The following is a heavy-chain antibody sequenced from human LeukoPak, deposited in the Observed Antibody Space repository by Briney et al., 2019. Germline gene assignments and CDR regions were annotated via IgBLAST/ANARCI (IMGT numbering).Heavy chain of an antibody. CDR2: ISGSGGST. CDR3: AKDSLRVGVXWXXXXXNXDX. CDR1: GFTFSSYA. V-gene: IGHV3-23*01. D-gene: IGHD3-10*01. J-gene: IGHJ4*02. Sequence: GGSLRLSCAASGFTFSSYAMSWVRQAPGKGLEWVSAISGSGGSTYYADSVKGRFTISRDNSKNTLYLQMNSLRAEDTAVYYCAKDSLRVGVXWXXXXXNXDXWGQXXLVTVSS.